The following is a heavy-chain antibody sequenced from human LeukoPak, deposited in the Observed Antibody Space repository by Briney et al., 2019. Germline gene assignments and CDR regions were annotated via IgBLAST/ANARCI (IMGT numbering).Heavy chain of an antibody. V-gene: IGHV3-30-3*01. CDR3: AKDYGSSWYFGSYGMDV. J-gene: IGHJ6*02. CDR2: ISYDGSNK. CDR1: GFTFSSYA. D-gene: IGHD6-13*01. Sequence: GGSLRLSCAASGFTFSSYAMHWVRQAPGKGLEWVAVISYDGSNKYYADSVKGRFTISRDNSKNTLYLQMNSLRAEDTAVYYCAKDYGSSWYFGSYGMDVWGQGTTVTVSS.